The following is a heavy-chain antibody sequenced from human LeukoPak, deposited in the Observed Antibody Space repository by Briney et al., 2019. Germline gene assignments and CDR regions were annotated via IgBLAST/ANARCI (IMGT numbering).Heavy chain of an antibody. J-gene: IGHJ4*02. D-gene: IGHD4-17*01. CDR3: TRDQTTVTTRRFDY. CDR2: IRSITYGGTT. V-gene: IGHV3-49*03. CDR1: GFTFGDYA. Sequence: GGSLRLSCTASGFTFGDYAMSWFRQAPGKGLEWVSFIRSITYGGTTQYAASVKGRFTISRDDSKSIAYLQMNSLKTEDTAVYYCTRDQTTVTTRRFDYWGQGTLVTVSS.